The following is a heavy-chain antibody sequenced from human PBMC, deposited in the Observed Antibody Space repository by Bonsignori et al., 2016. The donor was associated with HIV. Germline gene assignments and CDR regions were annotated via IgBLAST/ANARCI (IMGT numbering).Heavy chain of an antibody. Sequence: WIRQPPGKGLEWIGEINHSGSTNYNPSLKSRVTISVDTSKNQFSLKLSSVTAADTAVYYCARRPPLNWGSVRSYYYYYMDVWGKGTTVTVSS. CDR2: INHSGST. J-gene: IGHJ6*03. D-gene: IGHD7-27*01. V-gene: IGHV4-34*01. CDR3: ARRPPLNWGSVRSYYYYYMDV.